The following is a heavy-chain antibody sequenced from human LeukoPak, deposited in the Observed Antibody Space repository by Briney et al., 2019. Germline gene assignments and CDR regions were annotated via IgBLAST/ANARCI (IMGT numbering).Heavy chain of an antibody. CDR2: IHRDSSVK. D-gene: IGHD3-10*01. CDR1: GFNFDEYA. V-gene: IGHV3-48*01. CDR3: ARYGSGSNYRDPFDS. J-gene: IGHJ4*02. Sequence: GGSLRLSCVASGFNFDEYAMNWVRQAPGKGLEWISCIHRDSSVKHYADSVRGRFTVSRDNAKNSVYLQMNSLRAEDTAVYFCARYGSGSNYRDPFDSWGQGTLVTVSA.